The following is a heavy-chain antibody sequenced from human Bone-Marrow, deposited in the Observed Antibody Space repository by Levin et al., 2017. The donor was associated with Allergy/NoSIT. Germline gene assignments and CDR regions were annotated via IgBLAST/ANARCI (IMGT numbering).Heavy chain of an antibody. Sequence: SETLSLTCAVYGGSFSGYYWSWIRQPPGKGLEWIGEINHSGSTNYNPSLKSRVTISVDTSKNQFSLKLSSVTAADTAVYYCASGDYDFWSGHHYGMDVWGQGTTVTVSS. J-gene: IGHJ6*02. CDR3: ASGDYDFWSGHHYGMDV. D-gene: IGHD3-3*01. CDR1: GGSFSGYY. V-gene: IGHV4-34*01. CDR2: INHSGST.